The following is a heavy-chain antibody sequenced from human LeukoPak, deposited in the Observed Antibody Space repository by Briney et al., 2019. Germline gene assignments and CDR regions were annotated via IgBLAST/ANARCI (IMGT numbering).Heavy chain of an antibody. CDR3: ATETNGRHYDY. J-gene: IGHJ4*02. D-gene: IGHD1-14*01. V-gene: IGHV3-21*06. CDR2: IGPTGFDR. CDR1: GLTFSTSG. Sequence: GGSLRLSCTTSGLTFSTSGFNWVRQAPGKGLEWVASIGPTGFDRYHADSIKGRFTISRDNANNFLYLQMDSLRAEDTAVYYCATETNGRHYDYWGQGTLLTASS.